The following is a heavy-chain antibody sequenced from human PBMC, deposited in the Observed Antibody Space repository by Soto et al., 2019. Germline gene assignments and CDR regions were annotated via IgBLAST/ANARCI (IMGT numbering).Heavy chain of an antibody. D-gene: IGHD3-9*01. CDR2: ISTFNGKT. Sequence: QIQLVQSGGDVKTPGASVKVSCTTSRYTFTSHGIAWVRQAPGQGLEWMVWISTFNGKTDYAQKFQGRVTMTADTITSTVHMELRSLRSDDTAVYYCARLLTEGATFREDAFDLWGPGTKVTVSS. J-gene: IGHJ3*01. CDR3: ARLLTEGATFREDAFDL. V-gene: IGHV1-18*01. CDR1: RYTFTSHG.